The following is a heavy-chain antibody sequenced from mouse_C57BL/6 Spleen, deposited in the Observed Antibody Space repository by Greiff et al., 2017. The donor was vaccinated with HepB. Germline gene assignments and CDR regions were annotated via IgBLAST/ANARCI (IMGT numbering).Heavy chain of an antibody. V-gene: IGHV1-50*01. J-gene: IGHJ2*01. CDR1: GYTFTSYW. CDR3: ARKLGLYFDY. CDR2: IDPSDSYT. Sequence: VQLQQPGAELVKPGASVKLSCKASGYTFTSYWMQWVKQRPGQGLEWIGEIDPSDSYTNYNQKFKGKATLTVDTSSSTAYMQLSSLTSEDSAVYYCARKLGLYFDYWGQGTTLTVSS. D-gene: IGHD4-1*01.